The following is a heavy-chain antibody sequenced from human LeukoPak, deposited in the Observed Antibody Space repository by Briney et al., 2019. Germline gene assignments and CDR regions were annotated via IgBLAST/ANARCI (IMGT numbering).Heavy chain of an antibody. Sequence: PGGSLRLSCAASGFAFSSFDMRWVRQSPRKGLEWVARILTNGDTDYGASVEGRFTISRENAKSYVYLQMNSLRDGDTAVYYCARDSFGERTFEKWGQGTMVTVSS. D-gene: IGHD3-10*01. CDR1: GFAFSSFD. CDR2: ILTNGDT. J-gene: IGHJ4*03. V-gene: IGHV3-13*01. CDR3: ARDSFGERTFEK.